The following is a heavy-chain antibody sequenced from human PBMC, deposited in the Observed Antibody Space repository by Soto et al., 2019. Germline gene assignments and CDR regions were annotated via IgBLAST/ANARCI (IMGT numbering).Heavy chain of an antibody. V-gene: IGHV3-23*01. J-gene: IGHJ4*02. CDR2: ISARGGSS. Sequence: DVQLLESGGGLVQPGGSLRLSCAASGFSFSSYAMVWVRQAPGKGLEWVAVISARGGSSYFADSVKGRFTLSGDNSKNVLSLEMNSLRAEDTAIYFCAKGSIEYSASVENWGKGTLVVVSS. CDR3: AKGSIEYSASVEN. CDR1: GFSFSSYA. D-gene: IGHD5-12*01.